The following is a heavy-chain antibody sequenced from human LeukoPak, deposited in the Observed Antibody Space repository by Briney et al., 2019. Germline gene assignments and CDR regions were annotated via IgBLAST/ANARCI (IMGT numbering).Heavy chain of an antibody. CDR1: GFTFSSYW. Sequence: GGSLRLSCAASGFTFSSYWMHWVRQVPGKGLVWVSRINSDGSSTSYADYVKGRFTISRDNAKNTLYVQMNSLRAEDTAVYYCSTGSGHAFDIWGRGTMVTVSS. D-gene: IGHD3-10*01. V-gene: IGHV3-74*01. J-gene: IGHJ3*02. CDR3: STGSGHAFDI. CDR2: INSDGSST.